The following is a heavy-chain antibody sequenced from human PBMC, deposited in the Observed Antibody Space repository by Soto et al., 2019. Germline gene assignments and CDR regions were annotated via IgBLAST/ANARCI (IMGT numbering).Heavy chain of an antibody. CDR2: IKSKTDGGTT. V-gene: IGHV3-15*01. CDR1: GFTFSNAW. Sequence: EVQLVESGGGLVKPGGSLRLSCAASGFTFSNAWMSWVRQAPGKGLEWVGRIKSKTDGGTTDYAAPVEGRFTISRDDSKNTLYLQMNSVRTEDTAVYYCTPDSSSWAYHYYFGMDVWGQGTTVTVSS. D-gene: IGHD2-2*01. J-gene: IGHJ6*02. CDR3: TPDSSSWAYHYYFGMDV.